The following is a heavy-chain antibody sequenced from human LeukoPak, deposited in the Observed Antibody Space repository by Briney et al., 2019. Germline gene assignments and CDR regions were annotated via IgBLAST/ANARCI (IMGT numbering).Heavy chain of an antibody. CDR3: VRSAFYDRSGYYYDH. D-gene: IGHD3-22*01. Sequence: GGSLRLSCAASGFSFSHYWMHWVRQDPGMGLVWVSRINTDGATTTYADSVKGRFTISRDNAKETLYLHMHSLRAEDTAVYYCVRSAFYDRSGYYYDHWGQGTLVTVSS. J-gene: IGHJ5*02. V-gene: IGHV3-74*01. CDR2: INTDGATT. CDR1: GFSFSHYW.